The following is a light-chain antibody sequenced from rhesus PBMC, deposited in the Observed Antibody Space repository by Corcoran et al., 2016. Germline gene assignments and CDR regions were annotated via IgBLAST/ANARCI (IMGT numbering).Light chain of an antibody. J-gene: IGKJ2*01. V-gene: IGKV1-33*02. CDR3: QQGYSTPYS. CDR2: AAS. CDR1: QGIGNA. Sequence: DIQMSQSPSSLSASVGDKVTITCRASQGIGNALAWYQLKPGKAPKLLIYAASSLESGVPSRFSGSRSGTDFTLTISSLQPEEFATYYCQQGYSTPYSFGQVTKVEIK.